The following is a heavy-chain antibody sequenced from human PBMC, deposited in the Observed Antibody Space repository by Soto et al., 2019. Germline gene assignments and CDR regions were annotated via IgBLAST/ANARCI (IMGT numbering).Heavy chain of an antibody. V-gene: IGHV1-18*01. CDR1: GYNFFDYG. Sequence: QIQLVQSGAEVKKPGASVKVSCKASGYNFFDYGVSWVRQAPGQGLEWMGWVSPKSGNTDYARKVQSRVTMTTDTSTGTAYMELRRLRSDDPAVYYCARGRTVSSIGPLLVWGEGTLVSVSS. CDR2: VSPKSGNT. CDR3: ARGRTVSSIGPLLV. D-gene: IGHD2-21*02. J-gene: IGHJ1*01.